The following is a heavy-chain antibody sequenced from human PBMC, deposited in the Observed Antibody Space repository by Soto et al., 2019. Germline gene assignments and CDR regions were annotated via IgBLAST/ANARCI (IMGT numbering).Heavy chain of an antibody. D-gene: IGHD2-2*01. Sequence: EVQLLESGGGLVQPGASLRLSCEGSGLSFSSFAMNWVRQAPGKGLEWVSSISGSGTTTNSADSVKGRFTISRDNSKNTVYLLMNGLRADDTAAYYCAKGMGLTTRSASDIWGQGTMVTVSS. CDR1: GLSFSSFA. V-gene: IGHV3-23*01. CDR2: ISGSGTTT. J-gene: IGHJ3*02. CDR3: AKGMGLTTRSASDI.